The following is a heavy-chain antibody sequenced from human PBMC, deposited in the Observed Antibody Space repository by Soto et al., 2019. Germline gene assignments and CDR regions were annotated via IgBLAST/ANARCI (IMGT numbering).Heavy chain of an antibody. V-gene: IGHV3-15*07. D-gene: IGHD4-17*01. CDR1: GFTFSNAW. CDR3: TTGLRWVDNTDY. J-gene: IGHJ4*02. CDR2: IKSKADGETT. Sequence: EVQLVESGGGLIKPGGSLRLSCAASGFTFSNAWMNWVRQAPGKGLEWVGRIKSKADGETTDYAAPVKGRFAISRHDSENTLYLQMNSLKGEDTAFYYCTTGLRWVDNTDYWGQGTLVTVSS.